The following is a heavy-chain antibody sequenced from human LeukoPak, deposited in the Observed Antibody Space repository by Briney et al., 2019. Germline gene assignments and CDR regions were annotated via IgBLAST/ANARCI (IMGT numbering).Heavy chain of an antibody. CDR2: IYPADSDT. CDR3: ARIKYSNYGEWYFGY. J-gene: IGHJ4*02. CDR1: GYSFTSYW. D-gene: IGHD4-11*01. V-gene: IGHV5-51*01. Sequence: GESLKISCKGSGYSFTSYWIGWVRQMPGKGLDWMGIIYPADSDTRYSPSFQGQVTILADKSITTAYLQWSSLKASDTAMYYRARIKYSNYGEWYFGYWGQGTLVTVSS.